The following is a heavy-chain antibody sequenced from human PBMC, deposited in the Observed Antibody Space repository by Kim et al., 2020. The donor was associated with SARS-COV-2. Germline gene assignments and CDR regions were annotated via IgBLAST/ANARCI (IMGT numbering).Heavy chain of an antibody. CDR2: IWYDGSNK. J-gene: IGHJ3*02. CDR1: GFTFSSYG. Sequence: GGSLRLSCAASGFTFSSYGMHWVRQAPGKGLEWVAVIWYDGSNKYYADSVKGRFTISRDNSKNTLYLQMNSLRGEDTAVYYCARGGGDSADAFDIWGQGPVDTVPS. V-gene: IGHV3-33*01. CDR3: ARGGGDSADAFDI. D-gene: IGHD2-21*02.